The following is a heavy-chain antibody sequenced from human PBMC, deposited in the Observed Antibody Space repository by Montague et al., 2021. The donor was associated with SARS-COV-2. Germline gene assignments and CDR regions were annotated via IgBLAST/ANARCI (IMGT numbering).Heavy chain of an antibody. D-gene: IGHD3-16*01. J-gene: IGHJ4*02. CDR1: GGSISRYF. CDR2: VHDIESS. Sequence: SETLSLTCTVSGGSISRYFWNWIRQTPGKGLEWMGYVHDIESSIYNPSLQSRITILLDTPKNQFSLRLNAVTAADTAVYYCARVTLGGRDGRTRQYDGLDSGGQGIQVTVSS. V-gene: IGHV4-59*01. CDR3: ARVTLGGRDGRTRQYDGLDS.